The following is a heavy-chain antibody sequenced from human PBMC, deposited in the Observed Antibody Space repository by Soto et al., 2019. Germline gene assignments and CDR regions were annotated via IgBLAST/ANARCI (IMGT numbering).Heavy chain of an antibody. CDR2: IYPGDDGT. V-gene: IGHV1-46*01. D-gene: IGHD1-26*01. Sequence: GASVKVSCKTSGYTFSALFFHWVRQAPGQGLEWLGLIYPGDDGTAYAQKFKGRFAVTSDTSTGTVYMELNSLTSADTAVYYCAREGGPARGRYGFDLWGQGTMVTVSS. J-gene: IGHJ3*01. CDR3: AREGGPARGRYGFDL. CDR1: GYTFSALF.